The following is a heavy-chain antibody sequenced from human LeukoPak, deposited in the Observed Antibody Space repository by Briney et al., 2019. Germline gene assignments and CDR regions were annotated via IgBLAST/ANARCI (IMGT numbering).Heavy chain of an antibody. CDR2: ISSSGSPI. J-gene: IGHJ4*02. CDR3: VLRGAVAAADF. Sequence: PGGSLRLCCAASGFTFSSYEMNWVRQAPGKGLEWVSYISSSGSPIYYADSVEGRFTISRDNAKNSLYLQMNSLRAEDTAVYYCVLRGAVAAADFWGQGTLVTVSS. V-gene: IGHV3-48*03. CDR1: GFTFSSYE. D-gene: IGHD6-19*01.